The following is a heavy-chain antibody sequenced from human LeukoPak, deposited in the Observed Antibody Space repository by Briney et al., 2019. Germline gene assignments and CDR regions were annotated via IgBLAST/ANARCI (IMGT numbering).Heavy chain of an antibody. V-gene: IGHV5-51*01. J-gene: IGHJ1*01. CDR3: ARPACSSTSCYFYLQH. CDR1: GYSFTTYW. CDR2: IYPANSDT. Sequence: GESLALSCKGSGYSFTTYWIGWVRQMPGKGLEWMAIIYPANSDTRYSPSFQGQVTISADKSINTAYLQWSSLKASDTAMYYCARPACSSTSCYFYLQHWGQGTLVTVSS. D-gene: IGHD2-2*01.